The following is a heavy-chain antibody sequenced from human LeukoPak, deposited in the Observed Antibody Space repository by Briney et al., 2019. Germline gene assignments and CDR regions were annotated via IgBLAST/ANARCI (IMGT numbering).Heavy chain of an antibody. CDR2: IHPGDSDT. V-gene: IGHV5-51*01. Sequence: GESLKISCKGSGYRFINFWIGWVRQMPGKGLEWMGIIHPGDSDTRYSPSFEGQVTISVEKSISTAYLQWSSLKASDTAMYYCARRGLLGYCSGASCYDAFDIWGQGIMVTVSS. J-gene: IGHJ3*02. D-gene: IGHD2-15*01. CDR1: GYRFINFW. CDR3: ARRGLLGYCSGASCYDAFDI.